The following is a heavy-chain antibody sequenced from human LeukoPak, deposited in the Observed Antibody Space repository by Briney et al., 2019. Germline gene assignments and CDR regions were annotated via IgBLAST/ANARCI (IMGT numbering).Heavy chain of an antibody. V-gene: IGHV3-23*01. J-gene: IGHJ4*02. Sequence: GGSLRLSCAASGFSFSNYGMSWFRQVPGKGLEWVSTINTRADETHYADSVRGRFTIFRDNSKSTLALHMSNLRVEDTAVYYCAKDRVTTHWGQGTLVTVSS. CDR3: AKDRVTTH. CDR2: INTRADET. CDR1: GFSFSNYG. D-gene: IGHD4-17*01.